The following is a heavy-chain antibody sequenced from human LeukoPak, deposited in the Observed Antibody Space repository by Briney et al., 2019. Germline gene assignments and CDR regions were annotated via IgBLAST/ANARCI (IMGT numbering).Heavy chain of an antibody. D-gene: IGHD3/OR15-3a*01. V-gene: IGHV4-31*03. CDR3: ARVGRWTRLDIYYYYGMDV. CDR1: GGPISSGGYY. Sequence: SQTLSLTCTVSGGPISSGGYYWSWIPQHPGKGLEWIGYIYYSGSTYYNPSLKSRVTISVDTSKNQFSLKLSSVTAADTAVYYCARVGRWTRLDIYYYYGMDVWGQGTTVTVSS. J-gene: IGHJ6*02. CDR2: IYYSGST.